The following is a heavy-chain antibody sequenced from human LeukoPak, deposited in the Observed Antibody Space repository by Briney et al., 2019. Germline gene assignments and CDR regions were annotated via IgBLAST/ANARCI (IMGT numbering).Heavy chain of an antibody. J-gene: IGHJ4*02. CDR2: IYTSGST. CDR3: ARDPPPPGYYDGSGP. Sequence: SETLSPTCTVSGGSISSYYWSWIRQPAGKGLEWIGRIYTSGSTNYNPSLKSRVTISVDTSKNQFSLKLSSVTAADTAVYYCARDPPPPGYYDGSGPWGQGTLVTVSS. CDR1: GGSISSYY. V-gene: IGHV4-4*07. D-gene: IGHD3-22*01.